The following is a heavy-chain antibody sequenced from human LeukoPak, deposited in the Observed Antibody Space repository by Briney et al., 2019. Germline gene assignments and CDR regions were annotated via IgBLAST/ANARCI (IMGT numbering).Heavy chain of an antibody. D-gene: IGHD3-16*01. CDR1: GDSLSSNSAT. V-gene: IGHV6-1*01. CDR3: ARGNGYPYDY. Sequence: SQTLSLTCAISGDSLSSNSATWNWVRQSPSRGLEWLGRTYYRSKWYNDYAVSVKGRVTINPDASKKQFSLQLNSVTPEDTAMYYCARGNGYPYDYWGQGTLVTVSS. J-gene: IGHJ4*02. CDR2: TYYRSKWYN.